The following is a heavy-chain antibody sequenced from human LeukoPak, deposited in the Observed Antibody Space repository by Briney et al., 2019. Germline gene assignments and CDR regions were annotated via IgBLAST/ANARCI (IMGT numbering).Heavy chain of an antibody. CDR3: ARVGYCSGGSCYGWFDP. Sequence: ASVKVSCKVSGYTLTELSMHWVRQAPGQGLEWMGWINPNSGGTNYAQKFQGRVTMTRDTSISTAYMELSRLRSDDTAVYYCARVGYCSGGSCYGWFDPWGQGTLVTVSS. D-gene: IGHD2-15*01. CDR2: INPNSGGT. CDR1: GYTLTELS. V-gene: IGHV1-2*02. J-gene: IGHJ5*02.